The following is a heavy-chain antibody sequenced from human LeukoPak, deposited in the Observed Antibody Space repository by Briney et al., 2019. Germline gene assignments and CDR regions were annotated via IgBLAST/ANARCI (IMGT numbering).Heavy chain of an antibody. CDR2: ISGSGGTT. D-gene: IGHD1-1*01. CDR1: GFTFSAYG. J-gene: IGHJ4*02. V-gene: IGHV3-23*01. CDR3: ARAPGYGAAYYFDY. Sequence: PGGALRLSCAASGFTFSAYGMSWVRQAPGKGLEWASAISGSGGTTYYADSEKGRFTISRDNSKNTLYLQMNSLRAEDTAVYYCARAPGYGAAYYFDYWGQGTLVTVSS.